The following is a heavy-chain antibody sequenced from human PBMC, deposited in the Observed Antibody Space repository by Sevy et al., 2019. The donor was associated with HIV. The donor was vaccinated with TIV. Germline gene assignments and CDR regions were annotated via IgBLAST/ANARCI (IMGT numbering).Heavy chain of an antibody. J-gene: IGHJ4*02. Sequence: GGSLRLSCAASGFMVSSRYMSWVRQAPGKGLEWVSVIYSGGRTYYTDSVKGRFTISRDISKNTVLLQMNSLRAEDTAVYYCARERGDQYRDSYFDSWGQGTLVTVSS. CDR2: IYSGGRT. V-gene: IGHV3-66*01. D-gene: IGHD2-21*01. CDR3: ARERGDQYRDSYFDS. CDR1: GFMVSSRY.